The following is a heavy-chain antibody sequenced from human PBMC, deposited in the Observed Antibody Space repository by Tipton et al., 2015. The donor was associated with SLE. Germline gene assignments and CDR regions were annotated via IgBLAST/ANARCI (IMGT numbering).Heavy chain of an antibody. CDR1: GYSFTSYW. J-gene: IGHJ5*02. CDR2: IYPGDSDT. CDR3: ARRGGDYYDSSGYYYWFDP. D-gene: IGHD3-22*01. Sequence: QSGAEVKRPGESLKISCKGSGYSFTSYWIGWVRQMPGKGLEWMGIIYPGDSDTRYSPSFQGQVTISADKSISTAYLQWSSLKASDTAMYYCARRGGDYYDSSGYYYWFDPWGQGTLVTVSS. V-gene: IGHV5-51*03.